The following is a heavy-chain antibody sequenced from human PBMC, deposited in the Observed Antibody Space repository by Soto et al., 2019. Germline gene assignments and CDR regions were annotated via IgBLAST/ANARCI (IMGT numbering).Heavy chain of an antibody. J-gene: IGHJ4*02. Sequence: EVQLVESGGGLVQPGGSLKLSCAASGFAFSGSAMHWVRLASGKGLEXVGRIRNKPNSYATAYAASMKGRFTISRDDSXXXXXXXXXXXXXXXXXXXXXXXXXXXXXGVHFDYWGQGTLVTVSS. CDR3: XXXXXXXXGVHFDY. CDR2: IRNKPNSYAT. CDR1: GFAFSGSA. V-gene: IGHV3-73*01. D-gene: IGHD2-8*01.